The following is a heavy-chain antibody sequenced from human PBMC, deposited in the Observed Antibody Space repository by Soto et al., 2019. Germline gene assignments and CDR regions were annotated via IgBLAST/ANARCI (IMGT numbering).Heavy chain of an antibody. V-gene: IGHV3-53*05. CDR3: ARVWRDGYNYAFDI. J-gene: IGHJ3*02. Sequence: PGGSMRLSCAASGLAVSSNYMTWVRQAPGKGLEWVSVIHSGGDTHYADSVRGRFTMTRDTSISTAYMELSRLRSDDTAVYYCARVWRDGYNYAFDIWGQGTMVTVSS. CDR2: IHSGGDT. D-gene: IGHD5-12*01. CDR1: GLAVSSNY.